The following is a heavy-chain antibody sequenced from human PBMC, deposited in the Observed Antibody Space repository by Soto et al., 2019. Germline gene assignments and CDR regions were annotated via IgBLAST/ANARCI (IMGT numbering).Heavy chain of an antibody. CDR3: ARDHVVRGVINWFDP. J-gene: IGHJ5*02. D-gene: IGHD3-10*01. V-gene: IGHV4-61*01. CDR1: GGSVSSGSYY. CDR2: IYYSGST. Sequence: QVQLQESGPGLVKPSETLSLTCTVSGGSVSSGSYYWSWIRQPPGKGLEWIGYIYYSGSTNYNPSLKSRVTISADTSKNQFSLKLSSVTAADTAVYYRARDHVVRGVINWFDPWGQGTLVTVSS.